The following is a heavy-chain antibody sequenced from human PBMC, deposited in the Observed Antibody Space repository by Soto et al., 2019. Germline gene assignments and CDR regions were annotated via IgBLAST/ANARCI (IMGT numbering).Heavy chain of an antibody. V-gene: IGHV1-18*01. Sequence: QVQLVQSGAEVKKPGASVKVSCKASGYTFTSYGISWVRQAPGQGLEWLGWISAYNGNTNYAQKLQGRVTMPTDTSTNTAYMEEKSLRSDGTGVYYCAKPIIEGGAFDIWGQGTMVTVSS. CDR1: GYTFTSYG. CDR2: ISAYNGNT. CDR3: AKPIIEGGAFDI. J-gene: IGHJ3*02. D-gene: IGHD1-20*01.